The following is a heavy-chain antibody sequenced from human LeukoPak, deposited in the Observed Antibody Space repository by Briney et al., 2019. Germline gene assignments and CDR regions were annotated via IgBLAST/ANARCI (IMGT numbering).Heavy chain of an antibody. CDR3: ARGGNDILTGYYLAENYFDY. D-gene: IGHD3-9*01. CDR1: GFTFSSYS. CDR2: ISSSSSYI. V-gene: IGHV3-21*01. Sequence: GGSLRLSCAASGFTFSSYSMNWVRQAPGKGLEWVSSISSSSSYIYYADSVKGRFAISRDNAKNSLYLQMNSLRAEDTAVYYCARGGNDILTGYYLAENYFDYWGQGTLVTVSS. J-gene: IGHJ4*02.